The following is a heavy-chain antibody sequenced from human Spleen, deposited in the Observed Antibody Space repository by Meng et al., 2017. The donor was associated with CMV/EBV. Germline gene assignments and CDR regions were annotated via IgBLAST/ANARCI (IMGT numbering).Heavy chain of an antibody. CDR3: ARDGGAYSSSPDFDY. J-gene: IGHJ4*02. D-gene: IGHD6-6*01. Sequence: GGSLRLSCAASGFTFSSYWMSWVRQAPGKGLVWVSRINSDGSSTTYADSVKGRFTISRDNAKNTLYLQMSSLRVEDTAMYYCARDGGAYSSSPDFDYWGQGTLVTVSS. CDR2: INSDGSST. CDR1: GFTFSSYW. V-gene: IGHV3-74*01.